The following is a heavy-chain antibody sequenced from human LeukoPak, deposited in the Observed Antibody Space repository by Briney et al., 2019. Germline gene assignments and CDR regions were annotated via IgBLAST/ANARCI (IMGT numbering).Heavy chain of an antibody. J-gene: IGHJ4*02. CDR3: ARVYYYDSSGAFDY. CDR1: GGSISSYY. Sequence: SETLSLTCTVSGGSISSYYWSWIRQPPGKGLEWKGYIYYSGSTNYNPSLKSRVTISVDTSKNKFSLKLSSVTAADTAVYYCARVYYYDSSGAFDYWGQGTLVTVSS. V-gene: IGHV4-59*01. D-gene: IGHD3-22*01. CDR2: IYYSGST.